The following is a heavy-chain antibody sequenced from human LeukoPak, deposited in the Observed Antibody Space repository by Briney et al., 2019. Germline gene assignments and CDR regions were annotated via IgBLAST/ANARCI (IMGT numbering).Heavy chain of an antibody. CDR2: IYYSGST. V-gene: IGHV4-59*01. D-gene: IGHD3-22*01. CDR1: GGSISSYY. Sequence: SETLSLTCTVSGGSISSYYWSWIRQPPGKGLEWIGYIYYSGSTNYNPSLKSRVTISVDTSKNQFSLKLSSVTAADTAVYYCAKMTYYYDSSGYYYSGYYYGMDVWPRDHGHRLL. J-gene: IGHJ6*02. CDR3: AKMTYYYDSSGYYYSGYYYGMDV.